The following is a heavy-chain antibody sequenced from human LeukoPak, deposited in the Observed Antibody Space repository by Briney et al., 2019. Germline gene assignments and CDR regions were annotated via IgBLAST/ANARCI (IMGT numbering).Heavy chain of an antibody. J-gene: IGHJ4*02. D-gene: IGHD3-22*01. V-gene: IGHV3-23*01. CDR3: AKEDYYDSRGSSYDY. CDR1: GFSFSNYA. CDR2: ISGSGVST. Sequence: GGSLRLSCAASGFSFSNYAMSWVRQAPGKGLEWVSAISGSGVSTYYADSVKGRFTISRDNSKNTLYLQMDSLRAKDTAVYYCAKEDYYDSRGSSYDYWGQGILVTVSS.